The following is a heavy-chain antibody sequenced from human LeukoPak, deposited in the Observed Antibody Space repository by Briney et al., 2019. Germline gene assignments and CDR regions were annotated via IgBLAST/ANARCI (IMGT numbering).Heavy chain of an antibody. Sequence: GGSLRLSCAASGFIFSSYAMSWIRQAPGKGLEWVSYISSSGSTIYYADSVKGRFTISRDNAKNSLYLQMNSLRAEDTAVYYCARDQAALNWFDPWGQGTLVTVSS. CDR3: ARDQAALNWFDP. J-gene: IGHJ5*02. CDR2: ISSSGSTI. CDR1: GFIFSSYA. V-gene: IGHV3-11*01. D-gene: IGHD6-6*01.